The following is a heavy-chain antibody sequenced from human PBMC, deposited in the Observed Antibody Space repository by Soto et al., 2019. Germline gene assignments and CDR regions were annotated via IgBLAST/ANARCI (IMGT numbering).Heavy chain of an antibody. J-gene: IGHJ3*02. V-gene: IGHV1-18*01. Sequence: QVQLVQSGAEVKKPGASVKVSCKASGYTFLTYGISWVRQAPGQGLEWMGWISAFNGITNYPQKFQGRLTMTTDTSTCTAYMELRSLRSDDTAVYYCARNGVSSGSDGDDVFDIWGQGTRVTVSS. CDR1: GYTFLTYG. D-gene: IGHD6-19*01. CDR3: ARNGVSSGSDGDDVFDI. CDR2: ISAFNGIT.